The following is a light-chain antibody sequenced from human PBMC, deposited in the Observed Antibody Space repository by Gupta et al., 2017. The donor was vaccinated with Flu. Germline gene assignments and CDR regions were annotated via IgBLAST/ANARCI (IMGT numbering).Light chain of an antibody. CDR2: DAS. V-gene: IGKV3-11*01. Sequence: DIVLTQSPATLSLSPGEGATLSCRASQSVSSYLAWYQQKPGQAPRLLIYDASNRATGIPARFSGNGSGTDFTLTISSLEPEDFALYYCQQRSNWPPSFGQGTKLEIK. CDR3: QQRSNWPPS. J-gene: IGKJ2*03. CDR1: QSVSSY.